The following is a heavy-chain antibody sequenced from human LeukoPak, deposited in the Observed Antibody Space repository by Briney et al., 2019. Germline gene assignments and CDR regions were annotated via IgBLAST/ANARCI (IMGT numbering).Heavy chain of an antibody. J-gene: IGHJ3*02. CDR2: IIPIFGTA. CDR3: ARVHGDGYNYGIAFDI. D-gene: IGHD5-24*01. Sequence: ASVKVSCKASGGTFSSYAISWVRQAPGQGLERMGGIIPIFGTANYAQKFQGRVTITADESTSTAYMELSSLRSEDTAVYYCARVHGDGYNYGIAFDIWGQGTMVTVSS. CDR1: GGTFSSYA. V-gene: IGHV1-69*13.